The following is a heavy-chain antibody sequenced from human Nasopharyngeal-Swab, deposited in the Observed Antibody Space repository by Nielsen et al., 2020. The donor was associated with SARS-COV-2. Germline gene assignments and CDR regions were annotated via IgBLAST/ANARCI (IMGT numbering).Heavy chain of an antibody. V-gene: IGHV3-30*14. CDR2: IGHDGGTK. D-gene: IGHD2-2*01. CDR1: GFTFSSYA. J-gene: IGHJ1*01. CDR3: ARDLGGGYCTTTNCPGS. Sequence: GESLKISCAASGFTFSSYAMHWVRQAPGKGLEWVAVIGHDGGTKIYADSVKGRFSISRDSSTNTLYLQMNNVRAEDTAVYYCARDLGGGYCTTTNCPGSWGQGTLVTVSS.